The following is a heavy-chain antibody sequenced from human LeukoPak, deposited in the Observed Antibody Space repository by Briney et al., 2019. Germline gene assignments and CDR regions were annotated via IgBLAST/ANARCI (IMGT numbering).Heavy chain of an antibody. CDR1: GFTFSSYG. D-gene: IGHD6-19*01. V-gene: IGHV3-30*02. CDR3: AKVRIAVAAIPADAFDI. J-gene: IGHJ3*02. Sequence: LSGGSLRLSCAASGFTFSSYGMHWVRQAPGKGLEWVAFIRYDGSNKYYADSVKGRFTISRDNSKNTLYLQMNSLRAEDTAVYYCAKVRIAVAAIPADAFDIWGQGTMVTVSS. CDR2: IRYDGSNK.